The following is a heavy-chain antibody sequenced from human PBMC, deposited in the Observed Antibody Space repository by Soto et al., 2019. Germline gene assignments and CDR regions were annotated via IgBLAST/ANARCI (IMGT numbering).Heavy chain of an antibody. CDR1: GFTFNTYG. V-gene: IGHV3-33*08. CDR2: IWYDGSNT. CDR3: ARGDWTGAHCYSWPFNYGVDV. Sequence: QVQLVESGGGVVQPGGSLRLSCTTSGFTFNTYGMYWVRQAPGKGLEWVAIIWYDGSNTYYGDSVKGRFTISRDNSKNTLYLQMNSLRAEDTALYYCARGDWTGAHCYSWPFNYGVDVWGQGTTVTVSS. J-gene: IGHJ6*02. D-gene: IGHD2-15*01.